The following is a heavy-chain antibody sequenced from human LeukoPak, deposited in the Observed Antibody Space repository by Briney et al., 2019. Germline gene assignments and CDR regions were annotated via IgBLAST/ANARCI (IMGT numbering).Heavy chain of an antibody. CDR3: ARTLYYYDSSGYVTTFDY. Sequence: SETLSLTCTVSGGSISSYYWSWIRQPPGKGLEWIAYISDIGSINYNPSLKSRVTISLDTSKNRFSLKLSSVTAADTAVYYCARTLYYYDSSGYVTTFDYWGQGTLVTVSS. CDR1: GGSISSYY. J-gene: IGHJ4*02. CDR2: ISDIGSI. D-gene: IGHD3-22*01. V-gene: IGHV4-59*08.